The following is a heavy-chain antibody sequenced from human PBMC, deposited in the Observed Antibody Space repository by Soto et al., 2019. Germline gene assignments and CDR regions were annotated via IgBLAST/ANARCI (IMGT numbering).Heavy chain of an antibody. CDR3: TKVRGDPV. V-gene: IGHV3-23*01. CDR2: ISAGRST. J-gene: IGHJ6*04. D-gene: IGHD4-17*01. Sequence: GGSLRLSCAASGFTFSNYAMNWVRQAPGKGPEWVSGISAGRSTYYADSMKGRFTISRDNSKSTLFLQMDSLRAEDTALYYCTKVRGDPVWGKGTTVTVSS. CDR1: GFTFSNYA.